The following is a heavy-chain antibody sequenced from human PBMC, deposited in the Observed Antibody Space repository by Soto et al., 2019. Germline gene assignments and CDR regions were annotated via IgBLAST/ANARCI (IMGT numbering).Heavy chain of an antibody. V-gene: IGHV3-21*01. Sequence: GGSLRLSCAASGYTFSSYSMNSVRHAPGNGLEWVSAISSSSSYIYCLDSVKGRFTISRDNAKNSLYLQMNSLRAEETAVYYCARSTPLWLLNRFDPWGQGSLVTISS. J-gene: IGHJ5*02. CDR1: GYTFSSYS. CDR2: ISSSSSYI. D-gene: IGHD5-18*01. CDR3: ARSTPLWLLNRFDP.